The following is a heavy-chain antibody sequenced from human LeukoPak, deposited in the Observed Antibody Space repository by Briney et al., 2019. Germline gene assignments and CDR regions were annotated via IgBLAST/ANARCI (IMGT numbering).Heavy chain of an antibody. J-gene: IGHJ4*02. Sequence: SVKVSCKASGGTFSSYAISWVRQAPGQGLEWMGRIIPIFGTANYAQKFQGRVTITTDESTSTAYMELSSLRSEDTAVYYCARDGAAARTFDCWGQGTLVTVSS. CDR3: ARDGAAARTFDC. V-gene: IGHV1-69*05. D-gene: IGHD6-13*01. CDR2: IIPIFGTA. CDR1: GGTFSSYA.